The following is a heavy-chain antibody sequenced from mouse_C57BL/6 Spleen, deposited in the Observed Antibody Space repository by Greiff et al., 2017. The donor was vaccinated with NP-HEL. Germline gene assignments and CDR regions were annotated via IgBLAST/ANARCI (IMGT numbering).Heavy chain of an antibody. V-gene: IGHV1-62-2*01. Sequence: QVQLQQSGAELVKPGASVKLSCKASGYTFTEYTIHWVKQRSGQGLEWIGWFYPGSGSIKYNEKFKDKATLTADKSSSTVYMELSRLTSEDSAVYFCARHGLGTYYGSSWYFDAWGTGTTVTVSS. CDR2: FYPGSGSI. D-gene: IGHD1-1*01. CDR1: GYTFTEYT. J-gene: IGHJ1*03. CDR3: ARHGLGTYYGSSWYFDA.